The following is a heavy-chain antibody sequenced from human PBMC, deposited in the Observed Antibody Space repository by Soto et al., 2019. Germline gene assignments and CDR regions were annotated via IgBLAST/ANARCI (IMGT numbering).Heavy chain of an antibody. V-gene: IGHV3-23*01. CDR3: AKGDQPVAYYLFDY. D-gene: IGHD3-10*01. CDR2: ITSSGVTT. Sequence: QPGGSLRLSCVASGFSFSSYAMGWVRQAPGKGLEWVSAITSSGVTTYYADSVKGRFTISRDNSMNTVYLQMNSLRGEDTAVFFCAKGDQPVAYYLFDYWGLGTLVTVSS. CDR1: GFSFSSYA. J-gene: IGHJ4*02.